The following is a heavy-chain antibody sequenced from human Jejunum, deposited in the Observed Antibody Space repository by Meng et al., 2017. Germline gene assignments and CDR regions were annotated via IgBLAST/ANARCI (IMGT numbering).Heavy chain of an antibody. CDR3: ARGWKYAWFN. J-gene: IGHJ4*02. CDR1: GGFSSIYW. Sequence: VQLQDAGPGLVRPSGALSLTCAVSGGFSSIYWWSWLRQPPGKGLEWIGEMHQSGSSNYNPSLKSRLTMSVDESKNHFSLKLNSVTAADTAVYYCARGWKYAWFNWGQGTLVTVSS. V-gene: IGHV4-4*02. CDR2: MHQSGSS. D-gene: IGHD1-7*01.